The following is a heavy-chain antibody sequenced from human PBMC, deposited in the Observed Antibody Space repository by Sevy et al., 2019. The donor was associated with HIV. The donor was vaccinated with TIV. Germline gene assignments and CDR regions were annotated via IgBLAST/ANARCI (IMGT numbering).Heavy chain of an antibody. Sequence: GGSLRLSCAASGFTFTTYWMTWVRQAPGKGLEWVANINQDGSKINYVDSVKGRFIISRDNAKKSLYVQMNSLRADDTAVYYCARVGIFEKQESQYRFMDYWGQGTLVTVSS. J-gene: IGHJ4*02. D-gene: IGHD6-6*01. CDR3: ARVGIFEKQESQYRFMDY. V-gene: IGHV3-7*01. CDR2: INQDGSKI. CDR1: GFTFTTYW.